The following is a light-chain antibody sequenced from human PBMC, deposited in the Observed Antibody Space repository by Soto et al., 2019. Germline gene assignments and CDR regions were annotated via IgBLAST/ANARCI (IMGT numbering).Light chain of an antibody. J-gene: IGLJ2*01. CDR3: ATWDDSLNGHVV. V-gene: IGLV1-44*01. CDR2: SNN. CDR1: RSNIGSNT. Sequence: QSALSQPPSASGTPGQRVTISCSGSRSNIGSNTVNWYQQLPGTAPKLLMYSNNQRPSGVSDRFSGSKSGTSASLAVRGLQSEVEADYYCATWDDSLNGHVVLGGGTKVTVL.